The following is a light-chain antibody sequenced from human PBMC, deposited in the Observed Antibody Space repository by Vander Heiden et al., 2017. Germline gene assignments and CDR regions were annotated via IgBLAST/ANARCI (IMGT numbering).Light chain of an antibody. V-gene: IGLV1-51*01. J-gene: IGLJ1*01. CDR2: DDN. Sequence: QSVLTQPPSVSAAPGQKVTISCPGSSSNIGKHFVSWYQQVPGTAPRLLIYDDNKRPSGIPDRFSGSKSGTSATLDITGLQTGDEADFYCGTWDGSLTTYVFGTGTQVTVL. CDR3: GTWDGSLTTYV. CDR1: SSNIGKHF.